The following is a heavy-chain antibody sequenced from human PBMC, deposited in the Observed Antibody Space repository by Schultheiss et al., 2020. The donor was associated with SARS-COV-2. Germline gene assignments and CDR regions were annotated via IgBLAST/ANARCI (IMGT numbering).Heavy chain of an antibody. CDR1: GGSFSSYY. CDR2: IYYSGST. V-gene: IGHV4-59*01. Sequence: ETLSLTCAVYGGSFSSYYWSWIRQPPGKGLEWIGYIYYSGSTNYNPSLKSQVTKSVDTSKNQFSLKLSSVTAADTAVYYCARAGSVGCSSTSCSYGMDVWGQGTTVTVSS. D-gene: IGHD2-2*01. J-gene: IGHJ6*02. CDR3: ARAGSVGCSSTSCSYGMDV.